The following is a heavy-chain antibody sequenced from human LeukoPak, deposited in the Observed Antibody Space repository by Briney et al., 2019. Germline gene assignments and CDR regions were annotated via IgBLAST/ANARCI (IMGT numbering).Heavy chain of an antibody. CDR3: DKEAFAVVPAAKSHY. J-gene: IGHJ4*02. CDR1: GFTFSSYA. D-gene: IGHD2-2*01. V-gene: IGHV3-23*01. CDR2: ISGNSGST. Sequence: GGSLRLSCAASGFTFSSYAMSWVRQAPGKGLEWVSAISGNSGSTYYADSVKGRFTISRDNSNNTLYLRMNSLRAEDTAVYYCDKEAFAVVPAAKSHYWGQGTLITVSP.